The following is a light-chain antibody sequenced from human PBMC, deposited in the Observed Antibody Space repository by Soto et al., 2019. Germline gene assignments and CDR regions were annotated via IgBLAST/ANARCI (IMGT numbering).Light chain of an antibody. V-gene: IGKV1-5*03. CDR1: QNVNSW. CDR2: KAS. Sequence: DIQMTQSPSTLSASVGDRVTITCRASQNVNSWLAWYQQKPGKAPKLLIYKASNLENGVPSRFSGSGSGTEFTLTISGLQPDDFASYYCQQYNNYSGTFGQGTKVEIK. J-gene: IGKJ1*01. CDR3: QQYNNYSGT.